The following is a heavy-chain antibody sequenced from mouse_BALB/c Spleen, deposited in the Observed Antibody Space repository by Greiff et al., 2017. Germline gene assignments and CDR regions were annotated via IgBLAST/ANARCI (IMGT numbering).Heavy chain of an antibody. CDR2: ISDGGSYT. V-gene: IGHV5-4*02. J-gene: IGHJ2*01. CDR3: ARGGSSLYYFDY. D-gene: IGHD1-1*01. Sequence: EVKLMESGGGLVKPGGSLKLSCAASGFTFSDFYMYWVRQTPEKRLEWVATISDGGSYTYYPDSVKGRFTISRDNAKNNLYLQMSSLKSEDTAMYYCARGGSSLYYFDYWGQGTTLTVSS. CDR1: GFTFSDFY.